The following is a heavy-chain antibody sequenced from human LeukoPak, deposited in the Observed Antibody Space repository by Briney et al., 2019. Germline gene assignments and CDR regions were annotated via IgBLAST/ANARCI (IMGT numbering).Heavy chain of an antibody. CDR2: INPNSGGT. CDR3: ARGPYSGYDSGMDV. J-gene: IGHJ6*02. CDR1: GYTFTGYY. V-gene: IGHV1-2*02. Sequence: ASVKVSCKASGYTFTGYYMHWVRQALGQGLEWMGWINPNSGGTNYAQKFQGRVTVTRDTSISTAYMELSRLRSDDTAVYYCARGPYSGYDSGMDVWGQGTTVTVSS. D-gene: IGHD5-12*01.